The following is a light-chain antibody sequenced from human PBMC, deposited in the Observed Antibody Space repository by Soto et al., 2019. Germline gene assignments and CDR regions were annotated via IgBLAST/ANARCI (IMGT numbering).Light chain of an antibody. CDR1: NSNIGSSY. CDR2: RNN. V-gene: IGLV1-47*01. Sequence: QSVLTQPPSASGTPGQRVTISCSGSNSNIGSSYVYWYQQLPGTAPKLLIYRNNQRPSGVPDRFSGSKSGTSASLAISGLRSEDEADYYCAAWDDSLSASWVLGTGTKVTVL. J-gene: IGLJ1*01. CDR3: AAWDDSLSASWV.